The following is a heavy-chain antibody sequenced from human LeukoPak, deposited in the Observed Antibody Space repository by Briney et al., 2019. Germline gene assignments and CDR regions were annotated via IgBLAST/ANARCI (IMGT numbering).Heavy chain of an antibody. CDR1: GFTFSDYY. CDR3: VRVPY. J-gene: IGHJ4*02. Sequence: RPGGSLRLSCAASGFTFSDYYIHWVRHAPGKGLVWVSRINSDGTSTTYADSVKGRFTISRDNAKNTLFLQMNSLRAEDTAVYYCVRVPYWGQGTLVTVSS. CDR2: INSDGTST. V-gene: IGHV3-74*01.